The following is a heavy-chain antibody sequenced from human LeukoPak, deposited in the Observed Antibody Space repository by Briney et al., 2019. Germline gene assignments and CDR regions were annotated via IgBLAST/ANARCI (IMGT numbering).Heavy chain of an antibody. V-gene: IGHV1-18*01. CDR1: GYTFTSYG. J-gene: IGHJ3*02. Sequence: ASVKVSCKATGYTFTSYGISWVRQAPGQGLEWMGWISAYNGNTNYAQKLQGRVTMTTDTSTSTAYMELRSLRSDDTAVYYCALTTVTTDDAFDSWGQGTMVTVSS. D-gene: IGHD4-17*01. CDR3: ALTTVTTDDAFDS. CDR2: ISAYNGNT.